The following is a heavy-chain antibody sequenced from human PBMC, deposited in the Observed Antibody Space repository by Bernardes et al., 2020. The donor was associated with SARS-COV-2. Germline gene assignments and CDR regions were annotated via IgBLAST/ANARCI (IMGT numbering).Heavy chain of an antibody. V-gene: IGHV3-11*03. CDR3: ARTPGKALSGAFDY. CDR2: ISGSGSRT. CDR1: GFDFSDYY. D-gene: IGHD6-19*01. Sequence: GGSLRLSCVASGFDFSDYYMSWIRQAPGKGLECVSYISGSGSRTNYADSVKGRFTISRDNAKNSLFLQMNSLKAEDTAVYYCARTPGKALSGAFDYWGQGTLVTFSS. J-gene: IGHJ4*02.